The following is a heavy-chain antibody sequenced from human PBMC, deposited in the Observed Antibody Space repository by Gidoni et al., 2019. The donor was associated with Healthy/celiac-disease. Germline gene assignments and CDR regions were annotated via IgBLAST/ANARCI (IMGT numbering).Heavy chain of an antibody. J-gene: IGHJ5*02. CDR2: IYTRGST. Sequence: QVQLQESGPGLVKPSQTLSLTCTVSCGSISSGSYYWCWIRPPAGRGLEWMMRIYTRGSTNYNPPLKRRGTISVETSKNKYSLKLSSVTAADTAVYYCGRGIPGRGWFDPWGQGTMVTVSS. CDR1: CGSISSGSYY. V-gene: IGHV4-61*02. D-gene: IGHD2-21*01. CDR3: GRGIPGRGWFDP.